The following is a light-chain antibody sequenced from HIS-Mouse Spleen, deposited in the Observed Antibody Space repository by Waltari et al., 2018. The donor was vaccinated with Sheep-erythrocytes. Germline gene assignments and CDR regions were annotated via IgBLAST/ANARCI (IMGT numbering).Light chain of an antibody. J-gene: IGLJ3*02. Sequence: QSALTQPASVSGSPGQSITIPCTGTSSDVGSYNLVSWYQQHPGKAPKLMIYEASKRPSVVSTRFSGSKSGNTASLTISGLQAEDEADYYCCSYAGSSTPWVFGGGTKLTVL. CDR3: CSYAGSSTPWV. CDR1: SSDVGSYNL. V-gene: IGLV2-23*01. CDR2: EAS.